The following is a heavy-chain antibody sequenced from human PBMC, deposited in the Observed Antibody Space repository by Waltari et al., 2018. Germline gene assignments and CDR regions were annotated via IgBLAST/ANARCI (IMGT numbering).Heavy chain of an antibody. Sequence: QVQLVQSGAEVKKPGASVKVSCKASGYTFTSYGISWVRQAPGQGLEWMGWISAYNGNTNYAQKLQGRVTMTTDTSTSTAYMELRSLRSDDTTVYYCAITYYYGSGAWGSFDYWGQGTLVTVSS. D-gene: IGHD3-10*01. V-gene: IGHV1-18*01. CDR2: ISAYNGNT. CDR3: AITYYYGSGAWGSFDY. CDR1: GYTFTSYG. J-gene: IGHJ4*02.